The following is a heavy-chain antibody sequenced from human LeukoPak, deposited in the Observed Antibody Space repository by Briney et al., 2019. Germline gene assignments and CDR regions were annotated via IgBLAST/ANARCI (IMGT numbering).Heavy chain of an antibody. CDR2: INHSGST. CDR1: GFTFSDYY. Sequence: LRLSCAASGFTFSDYYMSWIRQPPGKGLEWIGEINHSGSTYYNPSLKSRVTISVDTSKNKLSLKLSTVTAADTAVYYCAKGQSSSWSDDFDIWGQGTMVTVS. J-gene: IGHJ3*02. V-gene: IGHV4-34*01. CDR3: AKGQSSSWSDDFDI. D-gene: IGHD6-13*01.